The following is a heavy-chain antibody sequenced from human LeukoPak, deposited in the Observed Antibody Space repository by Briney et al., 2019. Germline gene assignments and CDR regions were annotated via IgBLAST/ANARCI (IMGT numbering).Heavy chain of an antibody. Sequence: GGSLRLSCAASGFTFSSCSMSWVRQAPGKGLEWVSSISSDSSYVYYAASMKDRFTISRDNARNSLYLQMNSLRAEDTPVYYYARAYDSSGYYWRIFDYWGQGALVTVSS. CDR2: ISSDSSYV. D-gene: IGHD3-22*01. J-gene: IGHJ4*02. CDR1: GFTFSSCS. V-gene: IGHV3-21*01. CDR3: ARAYDSSGYYWRIFDY.